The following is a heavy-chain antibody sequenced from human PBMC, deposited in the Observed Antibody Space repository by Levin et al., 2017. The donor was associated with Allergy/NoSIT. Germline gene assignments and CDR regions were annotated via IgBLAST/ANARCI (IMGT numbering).Heavy chain of an antibody. Sequence: PGGSLRLSCAASGFTFSSYSMNWVRQAPGKGLEWVSYISSSSSTIYYADSVKGRFTISRDNAKNSLYLQMNSLRAEDTAVYYCARDKSYMIYSSSWLDAFDIWGQGTMVTVSS. V-gene: IGHV3-48*01. J-gene: IGHJ3*02. D-gene: IGHD6-13*01. CDR2: ISSSSSTI. CDR1: GFTFSSYS. CDR3: ARDKSYMIYSSSWLDAFDI.